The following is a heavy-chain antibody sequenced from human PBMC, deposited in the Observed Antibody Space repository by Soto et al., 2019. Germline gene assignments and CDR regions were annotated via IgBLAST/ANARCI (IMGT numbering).Heavy chain of an antibody. CDR3: ARDFERSAIGP. Sequence: SETLSLTCTVSGGSITNYYWTWIRQTPGKGLEWIGYVYYTGSTNYNPSLRSRVTISADRSENRFSLTLKSVTAVDTAVYFCARDFERSAIGPWGQGTSVTVSS. D-gene: IGHD3-9*01. V-gene: IGHV4-59*12. CDR1: GGSITNYY. J-gene: IGHJ5*02. CDR2: VYYTGST.